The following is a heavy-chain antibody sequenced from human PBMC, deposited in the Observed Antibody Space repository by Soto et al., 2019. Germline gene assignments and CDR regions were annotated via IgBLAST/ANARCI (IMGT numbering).Heavy chain of an antibody. J-gene: IGHJ4*02. CDR1: GGSISDDDYF. Sequence: SETLSLTCTVSGGSISDDDYFWSWIRQPPGKGLEWIGFIYYSGTYYNPSLKSRATISTDTSKNHFSLKLSSVTAADTAVYYCAREPPYYDSSGIDYWGQGTLVTVSS. V-gene: IGHV4-30-4*01. D-gene: IGHD3-22*01. CDR2: IYYSGT. CDR3: AREPPYYDSSGIDY.